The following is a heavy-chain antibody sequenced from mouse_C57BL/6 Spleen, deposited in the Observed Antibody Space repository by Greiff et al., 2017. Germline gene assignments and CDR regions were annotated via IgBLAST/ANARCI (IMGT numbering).Heavy chain of an antibody. CDR1: GYSFTGYY. CDR2: INPSTGGT. Sequence: EVQLQQSGPELVKPGASVKISCKASGYSFTGYYMNWVKQSPEKSLEWIGEINPSTGGTTYNQKFKAKATLTVDKSSSTAYMQLKSLTSEDSAVYYCARSDRGNYVDYAMDYWGQGTSVTVSS. CDR3: ARSDRGNYVDYAMDY. D-gene: IGHD2-1*01. J-gene: IGHJ4*01. V-gene: IGHV1-42*01.